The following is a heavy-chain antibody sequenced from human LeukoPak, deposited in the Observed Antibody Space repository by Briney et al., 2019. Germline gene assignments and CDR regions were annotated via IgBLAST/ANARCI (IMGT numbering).Heavy chain of an antibody. V-gene: IGHV4-59*01. J-gene: IGHJ6*02. Sequence: SETLSLTCTVSGGSISSDYWSWVRQPPGKGLEWIGYIHYSGSTNYNASLKSRLTMSVDMSKNQFSLKLTSVTAADTAVYYCARIPGIAVAGTVTAYYYYGMDVWGQGTTVTVSS. CDR3: ARIPGIAVAGTVTAYYYYGMDV. D-gene: IGHD6-19*01. CDR2: IHYSGST. CDR1: GGSISSDY.